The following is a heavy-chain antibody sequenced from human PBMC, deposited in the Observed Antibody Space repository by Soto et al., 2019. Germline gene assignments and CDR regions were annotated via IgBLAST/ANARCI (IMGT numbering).Heavy chain of an antibody. J-gene: IGHJ4*02. V-gene: IGHV1-2*02. D-gene: IGHD2-15*01. Sequence: ASVKVSCQASGYTFTGHYMHWVRQAPGQGLEWMGWINPNSGGTNYAQKFQGRVTMTRDTSISTAYMELSRLRSDDTAVYYCVRDCCSLPFDRWGQGTLVTVSS. CDR3: VRDCCSLPFDR. CDR1: GYTFTGHY. CDR2: INPNSGGT.